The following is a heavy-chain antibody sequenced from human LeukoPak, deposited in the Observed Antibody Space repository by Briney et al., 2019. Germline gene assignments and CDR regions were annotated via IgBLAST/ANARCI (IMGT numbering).Heavy chain of an antibody. V-gene: IGHV3-74*01. J-gene: IGHJ4*02. Sequence: GGSLRLSCAASGFTFSTYWMHWVRQAPGKGLVWVSRINGEGRSTSHADSVKGRFTISRDNAKNTLYLQMNSLRAEDTAVYYCARDRDGSGWHDYWGQGTLVTVSS. D-gene: IGHD6-19*01. CDR1: GFTFSTYW. CDR3: ARDRDGSGWHDY. CDR2: INGEGRST.